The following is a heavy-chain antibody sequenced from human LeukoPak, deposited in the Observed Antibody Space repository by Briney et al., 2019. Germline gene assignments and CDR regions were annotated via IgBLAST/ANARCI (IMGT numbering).Heavy chain of an antibody. CDR3: ARLYCGGDCAVDS. D-gene: IGHD2-21*02. Sequence: PSETLSLTCTVSGGSVSNRNYYWGWIRQPPGKGLEWIGTISYSGTTYYNPSLKSGVTISVDMSKNQFSLKLTSVTAADTAVYYCARLYCGGDCAVDSWGQGTLVTVSS. V-gene: IGHV4-39*07. CDR2: ISYSGTT. CDR1: GGSVSNRNYY. J-gene: IGHJ4*02.